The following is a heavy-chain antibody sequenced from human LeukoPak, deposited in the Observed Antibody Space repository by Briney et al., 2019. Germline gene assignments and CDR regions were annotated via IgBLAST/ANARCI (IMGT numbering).Heavy chain of an antibody. Sequence: SGTLSLTCTVSGGSISSYYWSWIRQPPGKGLEWIGYIYNSGSTNHNPSLKSRVTISFDTSKNQFSLKLTSVTAADTAVYYCARANRYAGGDGHFDYWGQGTLVTVSS. J-gene: IGHJ4*02. V-gene: IGHV4-59*01. CDR3: ARANRYAGGDGHFDY. D-gene: IGHD1-14*01. CDR2: IYNSGST. CDR1: GGSISSYY.